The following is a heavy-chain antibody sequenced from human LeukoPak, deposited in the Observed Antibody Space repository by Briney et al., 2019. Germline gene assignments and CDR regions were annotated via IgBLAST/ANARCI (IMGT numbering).Heavy chain of an antibody. Sequence: GGSLRLSCAASGFTFSSYSMNWVRQAPGKGLEWVSYISSSSSTIYYADSVKGRFTISRDNAKNSLYLQMNSLRAEDTAVYYCARDPPLQPFYYYYYMDVWGKGTTVTVSS. J-gene: IGHJ6*03. CDR3: ARDPPLQPFYYYYYMDV. CDR1: GFTFSSYS. D-gene: IGHD4-11*01. V-gene: IGHV3-48*01. CDR2: ISSSSSTI.